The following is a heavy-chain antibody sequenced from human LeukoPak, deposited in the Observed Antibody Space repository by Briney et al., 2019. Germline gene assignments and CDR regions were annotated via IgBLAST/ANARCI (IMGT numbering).Heavy chain of an antibody. CDR2: MNPNSGNT. D-gene: IGHD3-22*01. CDR1: GYTFTSYD. J-gene: IGHJ4*02. CDR3: ARGPYYYDSSGSTTLDY. V-gene: IGHV1-8*01. Sequence: ASVKVSCKASGYTFTSYDINWVRQATGQGLEWMGWMNPNSGNTGYAQKFQGRVTMTRNTSISTAYVELSSLRSEDTAVYYCARGPYYYDSSGSTTLDYWGQGTLVTVSS.